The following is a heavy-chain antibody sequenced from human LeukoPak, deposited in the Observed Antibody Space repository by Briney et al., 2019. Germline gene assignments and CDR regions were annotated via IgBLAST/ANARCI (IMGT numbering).Heavy chain of an antibody. J-gene: IGHJ3*02. CDR3: ARDRPDTAMAYDAFDI. CDR1: GFTFSSYA. D-gene: IGHD5-18*01. Sequence: GGSLRLSCAASGFTFSSYAMHWVRQAPGKGLEWVAVISYDGSNKYYADSEKGRFTISRDNSKNTLYLQMNSLRAEDTAVYYCARDRPDTAMAYDAFDIWGQGTMVTVSS. CDR2: ISYDGSNK. V-gene: IGHV3-30-3*01.